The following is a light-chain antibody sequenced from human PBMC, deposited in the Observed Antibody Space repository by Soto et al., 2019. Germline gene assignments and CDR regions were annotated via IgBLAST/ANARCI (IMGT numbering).Light chain of an antibody. J-gene: IGKJ2*01. CDR3: QVFGSSPRYT. V-gene: IGKV3-20*01. Sequence: EIVLTQSPGTLSLSPGERATLSCRTSESVTRTYLAWYQQKPGQPPRLLIYAASSRATGIPDRFSGSGSGTDFTLTISRLEPEDFAVYYCQVFGSSPRYTFGRGTKLEIK. CDR1: ESVTRTY. CDR2: AAS.